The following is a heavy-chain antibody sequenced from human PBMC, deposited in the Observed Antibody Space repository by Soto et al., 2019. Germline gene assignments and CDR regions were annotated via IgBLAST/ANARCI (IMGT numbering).Heavy chain of an antibody. D-gene: IGHD3-9*01. V-gene: IGHV4-39*01. CDR2: IYNSGNT. CDR1: GGSISTYY. J-gene: IGHJ6*02. Sequence: SETLSLTCTVSGGSISTYYWGWIRQPPGKGLEWIGSIYNSGNTYYNPSLKSRVTISVDTSKNQFSLKLSSVTAADTAVYYYARLIGELLTGYYDYGMDVWGQGTTVTVSS. CDR3: ARLIGELLTGYYDYGMDV.